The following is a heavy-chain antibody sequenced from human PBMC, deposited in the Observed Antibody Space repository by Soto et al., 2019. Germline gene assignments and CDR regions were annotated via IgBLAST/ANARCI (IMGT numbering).Heavy chain of an antibody. J-gene: IGHJ4*02. CDR1: GGTFSSYT. Sequence: QVQLVQSGAEVKKPGSSVKVSCKASGGTFSSYTISWVRQAPGQGLEWMGRIIPILGIANYAQKFQGRVTITADKSTSTAYMELSSLRSEDTAVYYCARDPGRYSGYDFDYWGQGTLVTVPS. CDR3: ARDPGRYSGYDFDY. V-gene: IGHV1-69*08. D-gene: IGHD5-12*01. CDR2: IIPILGIA.